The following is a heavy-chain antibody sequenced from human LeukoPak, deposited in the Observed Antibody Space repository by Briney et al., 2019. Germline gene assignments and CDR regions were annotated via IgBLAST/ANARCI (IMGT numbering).Heavy chain of an antibody. J-gene: IGHJ4*02. CDR2: IKQDGSEK. Sequence: PGGSLRLSCAASGFTFSSYWMSWVRQAPGKGLEWVANIKQDGSEKYYVDSVKGRFTISRDNAKNPLYLQMNSLRAEDTAVYYCARDRHDYGDYFDYWGQGTLVTVSS. CDR1: GFTFSSYW. V-gene: IGHV3-7*01. D-gene: IGHD4-17*01. CDR3: ARDRHDYGDYFDY.